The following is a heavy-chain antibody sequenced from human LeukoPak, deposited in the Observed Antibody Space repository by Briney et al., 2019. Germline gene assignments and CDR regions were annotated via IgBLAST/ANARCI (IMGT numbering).Heavy chain of an antibody. CDR2: IESGGRT. CDR3: ARMGATGPPY. V-gene: IGHV3-66*01. CDR1: GFTVSSTY. J-gene: IGHJ4*02. Sequence: GGSLRLSCAASGFTVSSTYMSWVRQAPGKGLEWVSVIESGGRTYYADSVKGRFTISRDSSKNTLYLQMNSLRAEDTAVYYCARMGATGPPYWGQGTLVTVSS. D-gene: IGHD1-26*01.